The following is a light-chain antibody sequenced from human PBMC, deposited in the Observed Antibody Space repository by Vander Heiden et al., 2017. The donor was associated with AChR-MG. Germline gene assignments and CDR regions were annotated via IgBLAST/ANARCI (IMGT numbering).Light chain of an antibody. Sequence: QSALTPPASVSGSTGQSITISCTGTSSDVGGYNYVSWYQQHPGKAPKLMIYDVSYRPSGVSNRFSGSKSGNTASLTISGLQAEDEADYYCSSYTSGSTRVFGGGTKLTVL. J-gene: IGLJ2*01. CDR1: SSDVGGYNY. CDR3: SSYTSGSTRV. V-gene: IGLV2-14*03. CDR2: DVS.